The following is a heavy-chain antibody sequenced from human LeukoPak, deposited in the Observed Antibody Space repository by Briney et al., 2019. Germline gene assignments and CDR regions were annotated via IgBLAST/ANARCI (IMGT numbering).Heavy chain of an antibody. J-gene: IGHJ5*02. CDR2: ISYDGSNK. Sequence: PGRSLRLSCAAAGFTFSSYGMHWVRQAPGKGLEWVAVISYDGSNKYYADSVKGRFTISRDNSKNTLYLQMNSLRAEDTAVYYCARMGWGGTTVVTSSASWGQGTLVTVSS. D-gene: IGHD4-23*01. V-gene: IGHV3-30*03. CDR3: ARMGWGGTTVVTSSAS. CDR1: GFTFSSYG.